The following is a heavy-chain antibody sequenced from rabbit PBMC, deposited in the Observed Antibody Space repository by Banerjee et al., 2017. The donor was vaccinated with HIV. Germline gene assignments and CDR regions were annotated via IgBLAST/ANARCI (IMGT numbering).Heavy chain of an antibody. J-gene: IGHJ4*01. V-gene: IGHV1S40*01. CDR1: GFTISSGYY. CDR2: IYGDSSGST. CDR3: ARGSATMTMVITGYYLNL. D-gene: IGHD2-1*01. Sequence: QSLEESGGGLVQPEGSLALTCKASGFTISSGYYMCWVRQAPGKGLECIACIYGDSSGSTWYASWAKGRFTISKTSSTTVTLQMTSLTAADTATYFCARGSATMTMVITGYYLNLWGPGTLSPS.